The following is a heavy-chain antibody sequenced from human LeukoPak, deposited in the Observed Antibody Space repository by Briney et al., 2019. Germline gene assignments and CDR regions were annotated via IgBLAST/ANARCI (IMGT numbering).Heavy chain of an antibody. CDR2: IFSGGDT. CDR1: GGSISGCY. V-gene: IGHV4-59*12. J-gene: IGHJ4*02. Sequence: SETLSLTCTVSGGSISGCYWTWIRQPPGKRLEWIGYIFSGGDTEYNPSLRSRVDISVDTSKDQFSLKLSSVTAADTAVYYCARETHSPFVDYWGQGTLVTVSS. CDR3: ARETHSPFVDY.